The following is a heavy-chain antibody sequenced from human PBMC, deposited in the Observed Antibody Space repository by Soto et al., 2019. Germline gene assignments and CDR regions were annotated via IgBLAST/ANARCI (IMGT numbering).Heavy chain of an antibody. J-gene: IGHJ6*02. CDR1: GGSISSSSYY. D-gene: IGHD1-26*01. CDR3: ARHGRLYYYYGMDV. Sequence: PSETVRLTCTVSGGSISSSSYYWGWIRQPPGEGLEWIGSIYYSGNTYYNPSLKSRVTISVDTSKNQFSLKLSSVTAADTAVYYCARHGRLYYYYGMDVWAQGTTVT. CDR2: IYYSGNT. V-gene: IGHV4-39*01.